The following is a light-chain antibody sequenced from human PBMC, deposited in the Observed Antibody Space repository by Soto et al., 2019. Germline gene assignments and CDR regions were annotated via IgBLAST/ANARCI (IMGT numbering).Light chain of an antibody. CDR3: QQYNNSPYT. V-gene: IGKV3-15*01. Sequence: EIVMTQSPATLSVSRGERAALSCRASQSVSSNFAWYQQKPGQAPRLLIYGASTRATGIPARFSGSGSGTEFTLSISSLQSEDFAVYYCQQYNNSPYTFGQGTKLEIK. J-gene: IGKJ2*01. CDR2: GAS. CDR1: QSVSSN.